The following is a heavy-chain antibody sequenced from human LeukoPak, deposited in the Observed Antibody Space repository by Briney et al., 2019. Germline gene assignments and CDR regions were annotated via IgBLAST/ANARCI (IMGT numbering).Heavy chain of an antibody. J-gene: IGHJ4*02. CDR3: ARCTTGKTFGSLREIKKSREIDY. CDR2: ISSSSSYI. Sequence: GGSLRLSCAASGFTFSSYSMNWVRQAPGKGLEWVSSISSSSSYIYYADSVKGRFTISRDNAKNSLFLQMDSLRGEDTAVYYCARCTTGKTFGSLREIKKSREIDYWGQGTLVTVSS. V-gene: IGHV3-21*01. D-gene: IGHD1-1*01. CDR1: GFTFSSYS.